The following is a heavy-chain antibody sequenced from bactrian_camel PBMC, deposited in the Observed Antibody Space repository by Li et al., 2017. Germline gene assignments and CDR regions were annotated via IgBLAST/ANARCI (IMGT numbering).Heavy chain of an antibody. CDR1: GFAFSDYW. D-gene: IGHD1*01. V-gene: IGHV3S1*01. CDR2: ISDDSRTT. J-gene: IGHJ4*01. Sequence: HVQLVESGGGSVQAGGSLRLSCAASGFAFSDYWMYWVRQAPGKEFEWVASISDDSRTTDYGGFLKTRFTISRDNAKNTVYLQMNSLKHEDSAMYYCAARLGWCGGDIPFAGATVFTYQGRGPRSPSP.